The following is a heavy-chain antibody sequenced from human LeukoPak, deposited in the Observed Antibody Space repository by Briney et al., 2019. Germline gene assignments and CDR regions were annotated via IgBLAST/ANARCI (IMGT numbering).Heavy chain of an antibody. Sequence: PSETLSLTCTVSGGSISGYYWSWIRQPPGRGLDWIGYIYDNGDTNYNPSLKSRVTISVDTSKNQFSLKLSSVTAADTAVYYCARMSVGATGFDYWGQGTLVTVSS. J-gene: IGHJ4*02. CDR2: IYDNGDT. D-gene: IGHD1-26*01. V-gene: IGHV4-59*01. CDR3: ARMSVGATGFDY. CDR1: GGSISGYY.